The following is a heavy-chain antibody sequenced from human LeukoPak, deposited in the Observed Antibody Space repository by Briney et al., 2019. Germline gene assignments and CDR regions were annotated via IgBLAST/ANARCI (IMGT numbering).Heavy chain of an antibody. D-gene: IGHD6-19*01. V-gene: IGHV4-59*01. CDR3: ARDLKNRYSSGWYGEPYDAFDI. Sequence: SETLSLTCTVSGGSISSYYWSWIPRPRGEGREWLGYIYYSGSTNYNPSLKSRVTISVDTSKNQFSLKLSSVTAADTAVYYCARDLKNRYSSGWYGEPYDAFDIWGQGTMVTVSS. CDR1: GGSISSYY. CDR2: IYYSGST. J-gene: IGHJ3*02.